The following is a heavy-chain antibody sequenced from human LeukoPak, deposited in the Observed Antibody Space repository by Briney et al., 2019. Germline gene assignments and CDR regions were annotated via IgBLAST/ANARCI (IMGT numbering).Heavy chain of an antibody. CDR3: AKVGYDSSGCY. V-gene: IGHV3-23*01. D-gene: IGHD3-22*01. J-gene: IGHJ4*02. Sequence: PGGSLRLSCAASGFTFSSYSMNWVRQAPGKGLEWVSAISGSGGSTYYADSVKGRFTISRDNSKNTLYLQMNSLRAEDTAVYYCAKVGYDSSGCYWGQGTLVTVSS. CDR1: GFTFSSYS. CDR2: ISGSGGST.